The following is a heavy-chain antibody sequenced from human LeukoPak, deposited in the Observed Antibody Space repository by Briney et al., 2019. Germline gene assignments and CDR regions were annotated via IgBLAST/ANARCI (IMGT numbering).Heavy chain of an antibody. D-gene: IGHD4-17*01. CDR3: ARDAEATVTYNWFDP. CDR2: ISSSGSTI. CDR1: GFTFSSYE. Sequence: GGSLRLSCAASGFTFSSYEMNWVRQAPGKGLEWVSYISSSGSTIYYADSVKGRFTISRDNSKNTLYLQMNSLRAEDTAVYYCARDAEATVTYNWFDPWGQGTLVTVSS. V-gene: IGHV3-48*03. J-gene: IGHJ5*02.